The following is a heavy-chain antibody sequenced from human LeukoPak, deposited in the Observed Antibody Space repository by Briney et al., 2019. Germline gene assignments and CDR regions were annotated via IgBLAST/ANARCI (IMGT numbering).Heavy chain of an antibody. D-gene: IGHD6-13*01. CDR2: ISAYNGNT. CDR3: ARDGSSSWGLYYYYYYMDV. J-gene: IGHJ6*03. CDR1: GYTFTSYG. V-gene: IGHV1-18*01. Sequence: GASVKVSCKASGYTFTSYGISWVRQAPGQGLEWMGWISAYNGNTNYAQKLQGRVTMTTDTSTSTAYMELRSLRSDDTAVYYCARDGSSSWGLYYYYYYMDVWGKGTTVTVSS.